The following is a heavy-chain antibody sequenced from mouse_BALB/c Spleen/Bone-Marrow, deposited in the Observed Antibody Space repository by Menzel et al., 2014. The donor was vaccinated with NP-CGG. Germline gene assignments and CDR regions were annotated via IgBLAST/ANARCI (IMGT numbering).Heavy chain of an antibody. J-gene: IGHJ2*01. CDR1: GFNIKDTY. Sequence: EVQLQQSGIDLVKPGASVKLSCTASGFNIKDTYMHWVKQRPEQGLDWIGRIDPASGNIQYDPKFQGRAAITADTSSNTAYLQLSSLTSEDTAVYYCASLTGTFDYWGQGTPLTVSS. D-gene: IGHD4-1*01. V-gene: IGHV14-3*02. CDR3: ASLTGTFDY. CDR2: IDPASGNI.